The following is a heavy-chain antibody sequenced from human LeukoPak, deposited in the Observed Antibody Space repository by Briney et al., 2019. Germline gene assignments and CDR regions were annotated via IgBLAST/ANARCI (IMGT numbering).Heavy chain of an antibody. V-gene: IGHV3-74*01. CDR1: GFTFSSYA. CDR2: IEGDGSGT. D-gene: IGHD3-9*01. Sequence: GGSLRLSCAASGFTFSSYAMSWVRQAPGKGLEWVSRIEGDGSGTTYADSVKGRFTISRDNAESTLYLQMNSLRDEDTAVYYCVTGLDSRGNSWGEGTVDPVSS. CDR3: VTGLDSRGNS. J-gene: IGHJ1*01.